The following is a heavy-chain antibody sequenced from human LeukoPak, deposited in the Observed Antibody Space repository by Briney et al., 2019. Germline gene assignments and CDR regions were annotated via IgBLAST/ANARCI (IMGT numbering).Heavy chain of an antibody. V-gene: IGHV3-30*02. CDR1: GFTFSSYG. Sequence: GGSLRLSCAASGFTFSSYGMHWVRQAPGKGLEWVAFIRYDGSNKYYADSVKGRFTISRDNSKNTLYLQMNSLRAEDTAVYYCAKEANYYYDSSGWHLDYWGQGTLVTVSS. CDR3: AKEANYYYDSSGWHLDY. CDR2: IRYDGSNK. D-gene: IGHD3-22*01. J-gene: IGHJ4*02.